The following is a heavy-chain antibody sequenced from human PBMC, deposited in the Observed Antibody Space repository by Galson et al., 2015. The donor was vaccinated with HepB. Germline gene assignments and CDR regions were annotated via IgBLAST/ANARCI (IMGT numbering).Heavy chain of an antibody. CDR2: ISGSGGST. J-gene: IGHJ6*02. CDR3: AKLGSDHSYYYYYYGMDV. D-gene: IGHD6-25*01. V-gene: IGHV3-23*01. CDR1: GFTFSSYA. Sequence: SLRLSCAASGFTFSSYAMSWVRQAPGKGLEWVSAISGSGGSTYYADSVKGRFTISRDNSKNTLYLQMNSLRAEDTAVYYCAKLGSDHSYYYYYYGMDVWGQGTTVTVSS.